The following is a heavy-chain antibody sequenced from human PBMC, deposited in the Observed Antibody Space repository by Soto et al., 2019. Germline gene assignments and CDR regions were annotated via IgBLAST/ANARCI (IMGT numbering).Heavy chain of an antibody. CDR1: GFTFSSYA. J-gene: IGHJ4*02. D-gene: IGHD3-9*01. CDR3: ARETVLTGYYLGLDY. CDR2: ISYDGSNK. Sequence: PGGSLRLSCAASGFTFSSYAMHWVRQAPGKGPEWVAVISYDGSNKYYADSVKGRFTISRDNSKNTLYLQMNSLRAEDTAVYYCARETVLTGYYLGLDYWGQGTLVTVSS. V-gene: IGHV3-30-3*01.